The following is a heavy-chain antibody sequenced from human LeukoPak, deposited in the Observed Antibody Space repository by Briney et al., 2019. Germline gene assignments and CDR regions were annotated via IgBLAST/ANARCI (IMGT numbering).Heavy chain of an antibody. CDR1: GGSDRRGNYY. Sequence: PSETLSLTCTVSGGSDRRGNYYWTWIRQPAGSGLEWIGRIYTSGTTDYNPSLRTRVTISVDASRNQFSLNLSSVTAADTAVYYCARVGDYALKDWGQGTLVTVSS. D-gene: IGHD3-16*01. J-gene: IGHJ4*02. CDR2: IYTSGTT. CDR3: ARVGDYALKD. V-gene: IGHV4-61*02.